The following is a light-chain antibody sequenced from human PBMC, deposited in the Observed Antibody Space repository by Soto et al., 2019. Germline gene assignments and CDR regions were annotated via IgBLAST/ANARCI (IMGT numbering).Light chain of an antibody. Sequence: DIRMTQSPSTLSGSVGDRVTITCRASQTISSWLAWYQQKPGKAPKLLIYKASNLKSGVPSRFSGSGSGTEFTLTISSLQPDDFATYYCQHYNSYSEAFGQGTKVELK. CDR2: KAS. V-gene: IGKV1-5*03. CDR3: QHYNSYSEA. CDR1: QTISSW. J-gene: IGKJ1*01.